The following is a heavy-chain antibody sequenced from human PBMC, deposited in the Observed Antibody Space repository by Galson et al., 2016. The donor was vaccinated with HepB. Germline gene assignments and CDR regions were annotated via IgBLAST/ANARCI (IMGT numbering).Heavy chain of an antibody. CDR3: AKYRSATYYTDYFEY. CDR2: ISGSGGSI. D-gene: IGHD1-26*01. Sequence: SLRLSCAASGFTFSTYAMTWVRQAPGKGLEWVATISGSGGSIYYADSVKGRFTISRDNSKNTLFLQMKRQRDEDTALYYCAKYRSATYYTDYFEYWGQGTLVTVSS. J-gene: IGHJ4*02. CDR1: GFTFSTYA. V-gene: IGHV3-23*01.